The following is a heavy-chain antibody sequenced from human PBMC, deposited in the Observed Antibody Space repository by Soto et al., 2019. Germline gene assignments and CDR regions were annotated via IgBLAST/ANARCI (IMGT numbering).Heavy chain of an antibody. V-gene: IGHV3-9*01. J-gene: IGHJ6*02. CDR2: ITWNSGNM. CDR1: GFTFDYYA. CDR3: AKGGPPRRYYYAMDV. Sequence: PGGSLRLSCAASGFTFDYYAMHWVRQPPGKGLEWVSSITWNSGNMGYAASVKGRFTISRDDARNSLSLQMNSLRTEDTAFYYCAKGGPPRRYYYAMDVWGQGTTVTVSS.